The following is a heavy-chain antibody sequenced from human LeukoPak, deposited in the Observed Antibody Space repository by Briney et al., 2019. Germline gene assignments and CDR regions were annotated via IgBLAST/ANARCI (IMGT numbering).Heavy chain of an antibody. CDR2: ISSSSSTI. CDR1: GFTFSSYS. CDR3: AREGVGTALRTFDY. D-gene: IGHD4-23*01. Sequence: GGSLRLSCAASGFTFSSYSMNWVRQAPGKGLEWVSYISSSSSTIYYADSVKGRFTISRDNAKNSLYLQMNSLRAEDTAVYYCAREGVGTALRTFDYWGQGTLVTVSS. V-gene: IGHV3-48*04. J-gene: IGHJ4*02.